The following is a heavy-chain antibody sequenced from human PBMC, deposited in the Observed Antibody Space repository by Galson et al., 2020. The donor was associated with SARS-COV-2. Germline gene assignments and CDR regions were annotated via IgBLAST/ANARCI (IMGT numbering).Heavy chain of an antibody. J-gene: IGHJ3*02. CDR2: ISHSGGT. CDR1: GTSISSGSYS. D-gene: IGHD4-17*01. V-gene: IGHV4-30-2*01. CDR3: ARLHYGEYAPEAFDI. Sequence: SETLSLTCAVSGTSISSGSYSWNWIRQPPGKGLEWLGYISHSGGTYYNPSLKSRVTISGDRSKNQFSLRLGSVTAADTAVYYCARLHYGEYAPEAFDIWGPGTRVTVAS.